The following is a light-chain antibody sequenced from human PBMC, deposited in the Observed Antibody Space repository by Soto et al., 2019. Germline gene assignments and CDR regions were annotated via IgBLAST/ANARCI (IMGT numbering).Light chain of an antibody. CDR3: QEYNSGWR. V-gene: IGKV1-5*01. Sequence: DIQMTQSPSTLTASVGHRVTIACRASQSVNRWLAWYQKKPGRAPKLLIYDASNLQSGVPSRFSGSGSGTEFTLSISSLQPDDFATYYCQEYNSGWRFGQGTKGEI. CDR1: QSVNRW. J-gene: IGKJ1*01. CDR2: DAS.